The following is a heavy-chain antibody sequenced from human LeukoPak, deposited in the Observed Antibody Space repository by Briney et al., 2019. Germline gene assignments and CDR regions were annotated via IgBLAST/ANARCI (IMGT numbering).Heavy chain of an antibody. CDR2: ISGSGGST. CDR1: GFTFSSYG. CDR3: AKDQYYYGSGRRYFDY. J-gene: IGHJ4*02. D-gene: IGHD3-10*01. Sequence: GGSLRLSCAASGFTFSSYGMSWVRQAPGKGLEWVSAISGSGGSTYYADSVKGRFTISRDNSKNTLYLQMNSLRAEDTAVYYCAKDQYYYGSGRRYFDYWGQGTLVTVSS. V-gene: IGHV3-23*01.